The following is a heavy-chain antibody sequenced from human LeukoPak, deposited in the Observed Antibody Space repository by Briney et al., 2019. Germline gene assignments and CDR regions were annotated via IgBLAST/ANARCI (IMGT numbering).Heavy chain of an antibody. CDR3: ARDSSGWYFYGAFDI. CDR2: IYYSGST. Sequence: SETLSLTCTVSGGSISSYYWSWIRQPPGKGLEWIGYIYYSGSTNYSPSLKSRVTISVDTSKNQFSLKLSSVTAADTAVYYCARDSSGWYFYGAFDIWGQGTMVTVSS. CDR1: GGSISSYY. D-gene: IGHD6-19*01. J-gene: IGHJ3*02. V-gene: IGHV4-59*01.